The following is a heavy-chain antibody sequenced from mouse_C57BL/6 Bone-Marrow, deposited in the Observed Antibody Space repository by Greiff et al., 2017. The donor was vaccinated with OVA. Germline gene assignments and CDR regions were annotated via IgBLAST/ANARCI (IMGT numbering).Heavy chain of an antibody. J-gene: IGHJ3*01. CDR2: IYPRSGNT. D-gene: IGHD2-5*01. Sequence: QVQLQQSGAELARPGASVKLSCKASGYTFTSYGISWVKQRTGQGLEWIGEIYPRSGNTYYNEKFKGKATLTADKSSSTAYMELRSLTSEDSAVYFCARFGAYYSNFWFAYWGQGTLVTVSA. V-gene: IGHV1-81*01. CDR1: GYTFTSYG. CDR3: ARFGAYYSNFWFAY.